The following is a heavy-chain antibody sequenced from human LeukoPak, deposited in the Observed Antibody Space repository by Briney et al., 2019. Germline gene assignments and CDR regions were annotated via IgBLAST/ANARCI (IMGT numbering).Heavy chain of an antibody. CDR3: ARTVLNYGYYYYMDV. J-gene: IGHJ6*03. CDR1: GGSISSYY. CDR2: IYYSGST. D-gene: IGHD1-7*01. Sequence: SETLSLTRTVSGGSISSYYWSWIRQPPGKGLEWIGYIYYSGSTNYNPSLKSRVTISVDRSKNQFSLKLSSVTAADTAVYYCARTVLNYGYYYYMDVWGKGTTVTVSS. V-gene: IGHV4-59*12.